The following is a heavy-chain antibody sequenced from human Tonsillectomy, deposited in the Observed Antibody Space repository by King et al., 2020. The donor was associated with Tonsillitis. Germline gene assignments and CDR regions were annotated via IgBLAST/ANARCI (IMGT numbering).Heavy chain of an antibody. CDR3: ATPGGLVKGTFDY. CDR2: ISYDGSNK. CDR1: GFTFSSYA. V-gene: IGHV3-30-3*01. J-gene: IGHJ4*02. D-gene: IGHD6-19*01. Sequence: VQLVESGGGVVQPGRSLRLSCAASGFTFSSYAMHWVRQAPGKGLEWVAVISYDGSNKYYADSVKGRFTISRDNSKNTLYLQMNSLRAEDTAVYYCATPGGLVKGTFDYWGQGTLVTVSS.